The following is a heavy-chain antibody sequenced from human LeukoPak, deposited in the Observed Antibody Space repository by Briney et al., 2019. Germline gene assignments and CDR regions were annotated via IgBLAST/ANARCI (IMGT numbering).Heavy chain of an antibody. D-gene: IGHD3-16*01. Sequence: GPSLRLSCAASGFTFSSYAMHGFRQAPDKGLKWVAVISYDGSNKYYADSVKGRFTISRDNSKNTLYLQMNSLRAEDTAVYYCASLLFGPFQHWGQGTLVTVSS. CDR1: GFTFSSYA. CDR3: ASLLFGPFQH. V-gene: IGHV3-30-3*01. J-gene: IGHJ1*01. CDR2: ISYDGSNK.